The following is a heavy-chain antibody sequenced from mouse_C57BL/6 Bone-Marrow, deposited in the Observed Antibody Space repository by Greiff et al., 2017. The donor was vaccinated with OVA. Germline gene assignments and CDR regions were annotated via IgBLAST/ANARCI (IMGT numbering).Heavy chain of an antibody. Sequence: VQLQQSGAELVKPGASVKLSCKASGYTFTSYWMHWVKQRPGQGLEWIGMIHPNSGSTNYNEKFKSKATLTVDKSSSTAYMQLSSLTSEDSAVYYCAREGGENYFDYWGQGTTLTVSS. CDR3: AREGGENYFDY. J-gene: IGHJ2*01. CDR1: GYTFTSYW. CDR2: IHPNSGST. V-gene: IGHV1-64*01.